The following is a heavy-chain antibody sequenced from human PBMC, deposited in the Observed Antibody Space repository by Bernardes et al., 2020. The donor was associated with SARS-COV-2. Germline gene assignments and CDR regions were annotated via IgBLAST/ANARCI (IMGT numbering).Heavy chain of an antibody. Sequence: GGSLRLSCAASGFTFSSYAMSWVRQAPGKGLEWVSAISGSGGSTYYADSVKGRFTISRDNSKNTLYLQMNSLRAEDTAVYYCARVVPAAIRYYYYYMDVWGKGTTVTVSS. CDR3: ARVVPAAIRYYYYYMDV. V-gene: IGHV3-23*01. CDR2: ISGSGGST. CDR1: GFTFSSYA. J-gene: IGHJ6*03. D-gene: IGHD2-2*02.